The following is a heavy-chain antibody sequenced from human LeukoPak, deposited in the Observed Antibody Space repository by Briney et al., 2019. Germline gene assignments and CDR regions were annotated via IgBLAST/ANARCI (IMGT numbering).Heavy chain of an antibody. V-gene: IGHV3-48*03. CDR1: GFTFSSYE. CDR2: ISSSGSTI. Sequence: PGGSLRLSCAASGFTFSSYEMNWVRQAPGKGLEWVSYISSSGSTIYYADSVKGRFTISRDNAKNSLYLQMNSLRAEDTAVYYCASETPWFGELLGPADYYGMDVWGQGTTVTVSS. CDR3: ASETPWFGELLGPADYYGMDV. D-gene: IGHD3-10*01. J-gene: IGHJ6*02.